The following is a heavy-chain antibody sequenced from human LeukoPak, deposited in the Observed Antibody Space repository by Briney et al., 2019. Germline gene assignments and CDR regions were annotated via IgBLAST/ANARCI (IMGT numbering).Heavy chain of an antibody. CDR3: ARSPAGANYYLDV. Sequence: GGTLRLSCAASGFTFSSYEMNWVRQAPGKGLEWVSYISSSGSTMYYADSVKGRFTISRDNAKNSLSLQMNSLRAEDTAVYYCARSPAGANYYLDVWGKGTTVTISS. V-gene: IGHV3-48*03. J-gene: IGHJ6*03. D-gene: IGHD1-14*01. CDR2: ISSSGSTM. CDR1: GFTFSSYE.